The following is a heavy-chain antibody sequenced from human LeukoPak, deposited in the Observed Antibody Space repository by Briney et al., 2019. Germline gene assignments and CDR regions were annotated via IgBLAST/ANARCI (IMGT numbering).Heavy chain of an antibody. Sequence: GGSLRLSCAASGFTFSNYGMHWVRQAPGKGLEWVAFIRYDGNDGTNKYYADSVKGRFTISRDNFKNTLYLQMNSLRAEDTAVYYCAELGITMIGGVWGKGTTVTISS. D-gene: IGHD3-10*02. CDR1: GFTFSNYG. CDR2: IRYDGNDGTNK. J-gene: IGHJ6*04. CDR3: AELGITMIGGV. V-gene: IGHV3-30*02.